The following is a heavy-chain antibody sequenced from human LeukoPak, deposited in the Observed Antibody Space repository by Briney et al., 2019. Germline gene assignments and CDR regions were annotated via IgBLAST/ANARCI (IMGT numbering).Heavy chain of an antibody. CDR1: GYTFTGYY. CDR3: ARGNSGYDKSFDY. CDR2: INPNSGGT. V-gene: IGHV1-2*02. J-gene: IGHJ4*02. D-gene: IGHD5-12*01. Sequence: ASVTVSCKASGYTFTGYYMHWVRQAPGQGLEWMGWINPNSGGTNYAQKFQGRVTMTRDTSISTAYMELSRLRSDDTAVYYCARGNSGYDKSFDYWGQGTLVTVSS.